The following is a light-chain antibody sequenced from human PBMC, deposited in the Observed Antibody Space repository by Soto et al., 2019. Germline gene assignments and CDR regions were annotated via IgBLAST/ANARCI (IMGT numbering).Light chain of an antibody. J-gene: IGKJ4*01. Sequence: EIVLTQSPATLSMSPGERATLSCRASESVSTYLAWYQQKPGQAPRLLIFDASNRASGIPSRFSGSGSGTNFTLTISRLEPEDFVVYFCQQRSHWPLLTFGGGTKVEIK. CDR2: DAS. CDR1: ESVSTY. V-gene: IGKV3-11*01. CDR3: QQRSHWPLLT.